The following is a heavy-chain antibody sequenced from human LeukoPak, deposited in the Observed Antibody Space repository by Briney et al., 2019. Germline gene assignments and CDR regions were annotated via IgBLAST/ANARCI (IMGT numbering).Heavy chain of an antibody. CDR2: INHSGST. V-gene: IGHV4-34*01. D-gene: IGHD3-22*01. CDR3: ARRAKYLVSSGYYCHYYYYMDV. Sequence: SETLSLTCAVYGGSISGYYWSWIRQPPGKGLEWIGEINHSGSTNYNPSLKSRVTISVDTSKNQFSLKQSSVTAADTAVYYCARRAKYLVSSGYYCHYYYYMDVWGKGTTVTVSS. J-gene: IGHJ6*03. CDR1: GGSISGYY.